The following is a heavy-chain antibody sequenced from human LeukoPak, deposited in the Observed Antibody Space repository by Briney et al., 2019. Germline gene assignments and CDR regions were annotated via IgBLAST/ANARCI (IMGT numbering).Heavy chain of an antibody. J-gene: IGHJ4*02. CDR1: GGSFSGYY. D-gene: IGHD6-6*01. CDR2: INHSGST. CDR3: ARLTAARRFPSV. V-gene: IGHV4-34*01. Sequence: SETLSLTCAVYGGSFSGYYWSWIRQPPGKGLEWIGEINHSGSTNYNPSLKSRVTISVDTSKNQFSLKLSSVTAADTAVYYCARLTAARRFPSVWGQGTLVTVSS.